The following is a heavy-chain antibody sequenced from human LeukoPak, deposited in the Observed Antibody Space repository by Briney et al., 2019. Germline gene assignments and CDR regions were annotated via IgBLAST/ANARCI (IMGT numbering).Heavy chain of an antibody. CDR2: IYTSGST. V-gene: IGHV4-4*07. J-gene: IGHJ6*03. Sequence: SETLSLTCTVSGGSISSYYWSWIRQPAGKGLEWIGRIYTSGSTNYNPSLKSRVTMSVDTSKNQFSLKLSSVTAADTAVYYCARDLSYDSSGYWGNYYYYMDVWGKGTTVTVSS. CDR1: GGSISSYY. D-gene: IGHD3-22*01. CDR3: ARDLSYDSSGYWGNYYYYMDV.